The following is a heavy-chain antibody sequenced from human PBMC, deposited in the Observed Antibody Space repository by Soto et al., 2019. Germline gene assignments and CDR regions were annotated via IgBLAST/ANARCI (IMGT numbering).Heavy chain of an antibody. CDR1: VFTFRSYA. CDR2: ISYDGSNK. V-gene: IGHV3-30-3*01. J-gene: IGHJ6*02. D-gene: IGHD3-10*01. CDR3: ARDRPGAYYYGSGSYVNYYGMDV. Sequence: RGSLRLCCSASVFTFRSYAMHWLRQGPGKGLEWVAVISYDGSNKYYADSVKGRFTISRDNSKNTLYLQMNSLRAEDTAVYYCARDRPGAYYYGSGSYVNYYGMDVWGQGTTVTVSS.